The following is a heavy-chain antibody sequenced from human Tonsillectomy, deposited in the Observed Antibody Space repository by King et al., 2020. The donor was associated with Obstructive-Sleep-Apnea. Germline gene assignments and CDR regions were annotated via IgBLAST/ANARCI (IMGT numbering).Heavy chain of an antibody. CDR2: MYYSGNT. J-gene: IGHJ4*02. V-gene: IGHV4-59*08. Sequence: VQLQESGPGLVKPSETLSLTCSVSGGSINNYYWSWIRQPPGKGLEWIGYMYYSGNTNFNPSLKSRVTISADTSKNQFSLRLSSVTAADTAVYYCARHRGVEDYGGYGDYFDYWGQGTLVTVSS. D-gene: IGHD5-12*01. CDR1: GGSINNYY. CDR3: ARHRGVEDYGGYGDYFDY.